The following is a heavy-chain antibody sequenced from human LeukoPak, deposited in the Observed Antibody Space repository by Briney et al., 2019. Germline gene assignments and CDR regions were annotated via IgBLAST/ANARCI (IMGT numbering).Heavy chain of an antibody. CDR1: GGSISSYY. J-gene: IGHJ3*02. V-gene: IGHV4-59*01. D-gene: IGHD1-26*01. CDR3: ARLGYSGSYYERAFDI. CDR2: IYYSGST. Sequence: SETLSLTCTVSGGSISSYYWSWIRQPPGKVLEWIGYIYYSGSTNYNPSLKSRVTISVDTSKNQFSLKLSSVTAADTAVYYCARLGYSGSYYERAFDIWGQGTMVTVSS.